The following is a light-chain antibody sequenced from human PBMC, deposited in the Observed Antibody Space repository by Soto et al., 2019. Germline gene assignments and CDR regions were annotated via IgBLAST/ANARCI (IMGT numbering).Light chain of an antibody. V-gene: IGKV1-5*01. Sequence: DIQMTQSPSTLSGSVGDRVTITCRASQSISSWLAWYQQKQGKAPKLLIYDASSLESGVPSRFSGSGSGTEFTLTISSLQPDDFATYYCQHYNSYSEAFGQGTKVDIK. CDR3: QHYNSYSEA. CDR1: QSISSW. J-gene: IGKJ1*01. CDR2: DAS.